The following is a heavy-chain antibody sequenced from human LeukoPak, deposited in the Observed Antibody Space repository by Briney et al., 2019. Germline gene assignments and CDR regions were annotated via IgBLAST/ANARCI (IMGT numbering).Heavy chain of an antibody. CDR3: AKGSDVAAAGIDY. CDR2: IWYDGSNK. V-gene: IGHV3-33*06. Sequence: GGSLRLSCAASGFTFSSYGMHWVRQAPGKGLEWVAVIWYDGSNKYYADSVKGRFTISRDNSKNTLYLQMNSLRAEDTAVYYCAKGSDVAAAGIDYWGQGTLVTVSS. CDR1: GFTFSSYG. D-gene: IGHD6-13*01. J-gene: IGHJ4*02.